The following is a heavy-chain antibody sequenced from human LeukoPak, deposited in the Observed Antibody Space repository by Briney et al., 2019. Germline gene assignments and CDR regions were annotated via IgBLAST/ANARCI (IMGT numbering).Heavy chain of an antibody. CDR1: GYSFTSYW. CDR2: INPDNSDT. J-gene: IGHJ6*02. V-gene: IGHV5-51*01. D-gene: IGHD2-2*01. CDR3: ARQGSCDSTRCYVYYHSGMDV. Sequence: GESLKISCKGSGYSFTSYWIGWVRQIPGKGLEWMGIINPDNSDTRYSPSFQGQVTISADKSTSTAYLQWSSLKTSDTAMYYCARQGSCDSTRCYVYYHSGMDVWGQGTTVTVSS.